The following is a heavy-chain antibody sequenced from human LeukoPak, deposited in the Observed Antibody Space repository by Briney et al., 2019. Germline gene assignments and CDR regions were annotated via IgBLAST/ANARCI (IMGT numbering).Heavy chain of an antibody. Sequence: GESLKISCKGSGYSFTSYWIGWVRQMPGKGLEWMGIIYPGDSDTRYSPSFQGQVTISADKSITTAYLKWSSLKASDTAMYYCARQERDGYSYGLYYFDYWGQGTLVTVSS. D-gene: IGHD5-18*01. CDR1: GYSFTSYW. CDR3: ARQERDGYSYGLYYFDY. J-gene: IGHJ4*02. CDR2: IYPGDSDT. V-gene: IGHV5-51*01.